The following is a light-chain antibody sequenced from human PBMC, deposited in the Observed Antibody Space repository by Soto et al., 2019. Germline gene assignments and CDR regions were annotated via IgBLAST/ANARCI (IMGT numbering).Light chain of an antibody. CDR3: QQRANWPIT. Sequence: EIVLTQSPATLSLSPGERATLSCRASQSVTRYSAWYQQKPGQAPRLLIYDVSNRAAGIPARFSGSGSGTDFTLTICILETEDFAVDYCQQRANWPITFGQGTRLEIK. CDR2: DVS. V-gene: IGKV3-11*01. CDR1: QSVTRY. J-gene: IGKJ5*01.